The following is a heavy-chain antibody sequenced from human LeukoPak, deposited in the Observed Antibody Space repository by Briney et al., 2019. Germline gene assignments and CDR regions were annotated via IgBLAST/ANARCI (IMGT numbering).Heavy chain of an antibody. CDR3: ARGKRGKGLKTYYYDSSGYWPIDY. D-gene: IGHD3-22*01. V-gene: IGHV4-34*01. J-gene: IGHJ4*02. Sequence: SETLSLACAVYGGSFSGYYWSWIRQPPGKGLEWIGEINHSGSTNYDPSLKSRVTISVDTSKNQFSLKLSSVTAADTAVYYCARGKRGKGLKTYYYDSSGYWPIDYWGQGTLVTVSS. CDR2: INHSGST. CDR1: GGSFSGYY.